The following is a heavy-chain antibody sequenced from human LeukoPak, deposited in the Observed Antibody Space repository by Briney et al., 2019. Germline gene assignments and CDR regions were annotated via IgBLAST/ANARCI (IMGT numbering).Heavy chain of an antibody. J-gene: IGHJ5*02. V-gene: IGHV1-18*01. CDR1: GYTFTSYG. D-gene: IGHD3-10*01. Sequence: GASVKVSCKASGYTFTSYGISWVRQAPGQGLEWMGWISAYNGNTNYAQKLQGRVTMTTDTSTSTAYMELRSLRSDDTAVYYCARDGTMVRGVIRHGRWFDPWGQGTLVTVSS. CDR2: ISAYNGNT. CDR3: ARDGTMVRGVIRHGRWFDP.